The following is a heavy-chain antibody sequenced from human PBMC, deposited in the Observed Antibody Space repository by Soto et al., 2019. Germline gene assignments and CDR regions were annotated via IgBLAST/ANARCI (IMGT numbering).Heavy chain of an antibody. CDR2: IYWDDDK. CDR1: GFSLSTSGVG. J-gene: IGHJ5*02. CDR3: AHRLGIAAAGTGSWFDP. D-gene: IGHD6-13*01. V-gene: IGHV2-5*02. Sequence: SGPTLVNPTQTLTLTCTFSGFSLSTSGVGVGWIRQPPGKALEWLALIYWDDDKRYSPSLKSRLTITKDTSKNQVVLTMTNMDPVDTATYYCAHRLGIAAAGTGSWFDPWGQGTLVTVSS.